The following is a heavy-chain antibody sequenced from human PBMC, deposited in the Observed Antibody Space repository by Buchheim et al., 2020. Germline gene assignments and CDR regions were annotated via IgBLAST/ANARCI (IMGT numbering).Heavy chain of an antibody. J-gene: IGHJ4*02. CDR2: ISSGTSDT. D-gene: IGHD5-18*01. CDR1: GFTFSTYD. Sequence: EVQLVDSGEGLVKPGGSLRLSCAASGFTFSTYDMNWVRQAPGKGLEWVSSISSGTSDTYYADSVKGRFTISRDNAKNQLYLQMNSLRAEDTAVYYCAREIQGFDYWGQGTL. CDR3: AREIQGFDY. V-gene: IGHV3-21*01.